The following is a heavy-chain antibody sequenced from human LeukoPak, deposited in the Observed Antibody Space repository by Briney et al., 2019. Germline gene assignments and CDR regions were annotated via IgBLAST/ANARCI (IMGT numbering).Heavy chain of an antibody. V-gene: IGHV4-34*01. J-gene: IGHJ4*02. CDR2: INHSGTT. Sequence: PSETLSLTCAVYGGSFSDYYWSWIRQPPGKGLEWMGEINHSGTTVYSPSLKSRLTIPLDSSKNQFSLKLTSVTAADTAVYYCARDFDTSGYYFHYWGQGTLVTVSS. CDR3: ARDFDTSGYYFHY. D-gene: IGHD3-22*01. CDR1: GGSFSDYY.